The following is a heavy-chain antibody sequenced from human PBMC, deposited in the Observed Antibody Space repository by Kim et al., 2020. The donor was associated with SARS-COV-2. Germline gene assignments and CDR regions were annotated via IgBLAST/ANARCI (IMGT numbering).Heavy chain of an antibody. CDR1: GGSFSGYY. V-gene: IGHV4-34*01. CDR3: AGYAIFTGTAAVLVY. D-gene: IGHD3-9*01. Sequence: SETLSLTCAVYGGSFSGYYWSWIRQPPGKGLEWIGEINHSGSTNYKPSLKSRVTISVDTSKNQFSLKLSPVNAVDTAVYSFAGYAIFTGTAAVLVYWGQG. CDR2: INHSGST. J-gene: IGHJ4*02.